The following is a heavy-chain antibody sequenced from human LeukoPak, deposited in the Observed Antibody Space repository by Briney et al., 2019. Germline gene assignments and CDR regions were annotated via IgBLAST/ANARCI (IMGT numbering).Heavy chain of an antibody. V-gene: IGHV4-39*06. CDR3: ASTFGDSYYFDY. Sequence: SETLSLTCTVSGGSISSSSYYWGWIRQPPGKGLEWIGSIYYSGSTYYNPSLESRVTISVDTSKNQFPLKLSSVTAADTAVYYCASTFGDSYYFDYWGQGTLVTVSS. CDR2: IYYSGST. J-gene: IGHJ4*02. CDR1: GGSISSSSYY. D-gene: IGHD3-10*01.